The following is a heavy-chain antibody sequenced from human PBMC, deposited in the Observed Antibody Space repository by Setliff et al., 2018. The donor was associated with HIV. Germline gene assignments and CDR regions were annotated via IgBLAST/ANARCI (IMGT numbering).Heavy chain of an antibody. Sequence: PSETLSLTCAVHGGSFSGSYWSWIRQPPGKGLEWIGYVYNTGGTYYNPSLKSRVTISIDTSKNKFSLKLNSVTAADTAVYFCARASRWGSIPFDYWGQGTLVTVSS. D-gene: IGHD2-21*01. CDR1: GGSFSGSY. J-gene: IGHJ4*02. V-gene: IGHV4-34*09. CDR2: VYNTGGT. CDR3: ARASRWGSIPFDY.